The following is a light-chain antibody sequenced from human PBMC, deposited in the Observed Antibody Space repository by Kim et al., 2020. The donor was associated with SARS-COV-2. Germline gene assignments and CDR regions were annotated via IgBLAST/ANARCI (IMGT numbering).Light chain of an antibody. CDR2: LAS. CDR1: QTISTW. J-gene: IGKJ2*01. Sequence: STSVGDRVTTTCRASQTISTWLAWYQQKPGKAPNRLIYLASTLESGVPSRFIGSGSGTEFTLTIDSLQPDDFATYYCQHYSRFPYTFGQGTKLEI. V-gene: IGKV1-5*03. CDR3: QHYSRFPYT.